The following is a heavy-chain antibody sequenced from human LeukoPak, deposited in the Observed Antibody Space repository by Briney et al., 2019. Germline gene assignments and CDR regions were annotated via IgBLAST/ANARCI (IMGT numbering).Heavy chain of an antibody. J-gene: IGHJ4*02. D-gene: IGHD6-13*01. CDR2: ISSRVTT. CDR3: ARAYSSSWYGGVFDY. V-gene: IGHV4-31*02. Sequence: ISSRVTTYYHPSLKTRVTISVATSKNQFSLKLSSVTAADPAVYYCARAYSSSWYGGVFDYWGQGTLVTVSS.